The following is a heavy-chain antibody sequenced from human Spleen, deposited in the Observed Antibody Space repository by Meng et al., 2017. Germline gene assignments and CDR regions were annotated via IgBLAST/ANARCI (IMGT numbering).Heavy chain of an antibody. D-gene: IGHD3-16*01. V-gene: IGHV4-61*01. CDR1: GGSVSSGSDY. CDR2: IYNIGNT. Sequence: SETLSLTCSVSGGSVSSGSDYWSWIRQPPGKGLEWIGNIYNIGNTNYNPSLKSRVTISVDTSKNQFSLKLSSVTAADTAVYYCARGIMITFGGGTEFDYWGQGTLVTVSS. CDR3: ARGIMITFGGGTEFDY. J-gene: IGHJ4*02.